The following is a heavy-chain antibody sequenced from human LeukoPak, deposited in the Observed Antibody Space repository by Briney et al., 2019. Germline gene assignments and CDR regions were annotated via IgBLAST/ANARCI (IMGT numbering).Heavy chain of an antibody. CDR3: ARGGRTDSGSYPYGMDV. Sequence: PGGSLRLSCAASGSSVSRNYLSWVRQAPGKGLEWVSVIYGGATTDYADSVKGRFTISTDSSKNTLYLQMNSLRDEDTSVYYCARGGRTDSGSYPYGMDVWGQGATVIVSS. CDR1: GSSVSRNY. V-gene: IGHV3-66*01. CDR2: IYGGATT. D-gene: IGHD3-10*01. J-gene: IGHJ6*02.